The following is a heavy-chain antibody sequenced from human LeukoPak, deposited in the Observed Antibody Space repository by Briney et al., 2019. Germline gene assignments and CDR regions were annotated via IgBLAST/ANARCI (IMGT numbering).Heavy chain of an antibody. Sequence: SETLSLTCAVYGGSFSGYYWSWIRQPPGKGLEWIGEINHSGGTIYNPSLKSRVTIPVDTSKDQFSLKLSSVTAADTAVYYCARGWNTSGWYDYWGQGTLVTVSS. J-gene: IGHJ4*02. CDR3: ARGWNTSGWYDY. CDR1: GGSFSGYY. V-gene: IGHV4-34*01. D-gene: IGHD6-19*01. CDR2: INHSGGT.